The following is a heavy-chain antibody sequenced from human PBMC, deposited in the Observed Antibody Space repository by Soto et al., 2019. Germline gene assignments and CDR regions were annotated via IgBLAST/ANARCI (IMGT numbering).Heavy chain of an antibody. Sequence: GSLRLSCAASGXSFSSYTMNWVRQAPGKGLEWVSSINNNSGRKYYADSVKGRFTISRDNSKNTLFLQMNRIKAEDTAVYFCAKDGDYEYFDYWGQGTQVTVSS. CDR3: AKDGDYEYFDY. CDR1: GXSFSSYT. CDR2: INNNSGRK. V-gene: IGHV3-23*01. J-gene: IGHJ4*02. D-gene: IGHD3-22*01.